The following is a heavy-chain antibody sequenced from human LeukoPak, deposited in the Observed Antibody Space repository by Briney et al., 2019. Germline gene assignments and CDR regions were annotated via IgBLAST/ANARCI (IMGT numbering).Heavy chain of an antibody. CDR2: IRYDGSNK. V-gene: IGHV3-30*02. Sequence: PGGSLRLSCAASGFTFSSYGMHWVRQAPGKGLEWAAFIRYDGSNKYYADSVKGRFTISRDNSKNTLYLQMNSLRAEDTAVYYCAKEHTAMVEDYYFDYWGQGTLVTVSS. D-gene: IGHD5-18*01. CDR3: AKEHTAMVEDYYFDY. CDR1: GFTFSSYG. J-gene: IGHJ4*02.